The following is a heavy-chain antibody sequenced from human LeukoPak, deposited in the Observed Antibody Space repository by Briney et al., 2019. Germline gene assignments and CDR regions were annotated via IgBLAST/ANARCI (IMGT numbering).Heavy chain of an antibody. CDR2: IGSAGGSI. V-gene: IGHV3-23*01. CDR1: KFTFMNYA. J-gene: IGHJ4*02. D-gene: IGHD2/OR15-2a*01. CDR3: AKRGEVSTYYYFGS. Sequence: PGGSLRLSYTASKFTFMNYAMHWVRQAPGKGLEWLSTIGSAGGSIFYADSVKGRFTISRDNSKSTLFLQMDSLRVEDTALYYCAKRGEVSTYYYFGSWGQGALVTVSS.